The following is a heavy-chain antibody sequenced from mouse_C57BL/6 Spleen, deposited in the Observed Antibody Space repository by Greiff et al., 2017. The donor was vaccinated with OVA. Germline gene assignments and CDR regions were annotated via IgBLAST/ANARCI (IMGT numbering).Heavy chain of an antibody. J-gene: IGHJ1*03. D-gene: IGHD1-1*01. Sequence: EVKLVESGEGLVKPGGSLKLSCAASGFTFSSYAMSWVRQTPEKRLEWVAYISSGGDYIYYADTVKGRFTISRDNARKTLYLQMSSLKSEDTAMYYCTRELYYGSSWGDFDVWGTGTTVTVSS. CDR2: ISSGGDYI. CDR3: TRELYYGSSWGDFDV. V-gene: IGHV5-9-1*02. CDR1: GFTFSSYA.